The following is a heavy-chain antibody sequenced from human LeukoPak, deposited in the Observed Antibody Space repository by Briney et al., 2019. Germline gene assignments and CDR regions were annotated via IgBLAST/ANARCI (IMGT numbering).Heavy chain of an antibody. D-gene: IGHD3-10*01. CDR2: IIPILGIA. J-gene: IGHJ5*02. V-gene: IGHV1-69*04. Sequence: WASVKVSCKASGGTFSSYAISWVRQAPGQGLEWMGRIIPILGIANYAQKFQGRVTITADKSTSTAYMELSSLRSEDTAVYYCARYYYGSGNPSWFDPRGQGTLVTVSS. CDR1: GGTFSSYA. CDR3: ARYYYGSGNPSWFDP.